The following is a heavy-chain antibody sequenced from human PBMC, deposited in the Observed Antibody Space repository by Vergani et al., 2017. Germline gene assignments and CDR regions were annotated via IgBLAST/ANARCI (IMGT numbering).Heavy chain of an antibody. V-gene: IGHV4-34*01. CDR1: GRSFSGYY. CDR3: ARVQELYDFWSDRVRYYYYMDV. J-gene: IGHJ6*03. CDR2: INHSGST. D-gene: IGHD3-3*01. Sequence: QVQLQQWGAGLLKPSETLSLTCAVYGRSFSGYYWSWIRQPPGKGLEWIGEINHSGSTNYNPSLKSRVTISVDTSKNQFSLKLSSVTAADTAVYYCARVQELYDFWSDRVRYYYYMDVWGKGTTVTVSS.